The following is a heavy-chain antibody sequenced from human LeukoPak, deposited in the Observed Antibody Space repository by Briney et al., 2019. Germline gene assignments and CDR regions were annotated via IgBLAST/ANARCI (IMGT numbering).Heavy chain of an antibody. V-gene: IGHV3-66*01. CDR1: GFSVSGNY. J-gene: IGHJ4*02. CDR3: ARDSQYYFLDY. Sequence: PGGSLRLSCEVSGFSVSGNYMSWVRQAPGQGLEWVSIHHSGGGTYYTDSVRGRFTISRDNFKNTLYLQMNSLTDEDTAVYYCARDSQYYFLDYWGQGTLVTVSS. CDR2: HHSGGGT. D-gene: IGHD2/OR15-2a*01.